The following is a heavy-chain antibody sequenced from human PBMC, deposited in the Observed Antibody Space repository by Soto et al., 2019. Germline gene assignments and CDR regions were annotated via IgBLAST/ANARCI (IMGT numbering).Heavy chain of an antibody. J-gene: IGHJ3*02. CDR1: GGSISSYY. V-gene: IGHV4-59*01. D-gene: IGHD2-21*02. Sequence: SETLSLTCTVSGGSISSYYWSWIRQPPGKGLEWIGYIYYSGSTNYNPSLKSRVTISVDTSKNQFSLKLSSVTAADTAVYYCARDRNYCGGDCFDAFDIWGQGTMVTVSS. CDR2: IYYSGST. CDR3: ARDRNYCGGDCFDAFDI.